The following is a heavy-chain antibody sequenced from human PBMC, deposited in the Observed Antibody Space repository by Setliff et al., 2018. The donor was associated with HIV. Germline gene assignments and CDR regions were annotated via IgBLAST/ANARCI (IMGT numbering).Heavy chain of an antibody. J-gene: IGHJ3*02. V-gene: IGHV4-4*07. CDR1: GGSTTYYH. CDR2: MYYTGNT. D-gene: IGHD3-22*01. CDR3: ARDRIEVLADSPHDVFDI. Sequence: SETLSLTCSVSGGSTTYYHWNWIRQPAGKGLEWIGRMYYTGNTDYNPSLKSRVIMSIDTSKNQFSLRLTAVSAADTAVYYCARDRIEVLADSPHDVFDIWGQGTMVTVSS.